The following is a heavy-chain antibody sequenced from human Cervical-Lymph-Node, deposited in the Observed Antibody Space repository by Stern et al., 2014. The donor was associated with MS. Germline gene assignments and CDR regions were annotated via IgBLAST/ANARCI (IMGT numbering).Heavy chain of an antibody. D-gene: IGHD3-10*01. Sequence: QITLKESGPVLVKPTATLMLTCTVSGFSFSNSRMGVSWIRPPPGKDLKWLVHIFSNGEKSYSTSLKSRLTISKDTSKSQVVLTMTNMDPVDTATYFCARILYDGAYRGDYWGQGTLVTVSS. CDR2: IFSNGEK. CDR1: GFSFSNSRMG. CDR3: ARILYDGAYRGDY. V-gene: IGHV2-26*01. J-gene: IGHJ4*02.